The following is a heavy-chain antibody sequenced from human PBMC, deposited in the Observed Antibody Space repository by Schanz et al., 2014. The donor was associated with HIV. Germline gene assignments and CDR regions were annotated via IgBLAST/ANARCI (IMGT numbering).Heavy chain of an antibody. J-gene: IGHJ6*02. D-gene: IGHD5-18*01. V-gene: IGHV3-72*01. CDR2: SRVKSDSYAT. CDR1: GFNFNNYA. CDR3: RGYRFYYGVDF. Sequence: DVQLLDSGGGLVQPGGSLRLSCAASGFNFNNYAMTWVRQAPGKGLEWVARSRVKSDSYATEYAASVTGRFTISRDDSKNSVYLQMNSLNIEDTAVYYCRGYRFYYGVDFWGQGTTVTVS.